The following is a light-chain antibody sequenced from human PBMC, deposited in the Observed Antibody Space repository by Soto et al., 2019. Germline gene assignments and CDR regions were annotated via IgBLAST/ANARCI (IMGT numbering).Light chain of an antibody. CDR3: QQYGSSPRT. J-gene: IGKJ1*01. V-gene: IGKV3-20*01. Sequence: EIVLTQSPGTLSLSPGERATLSCRASQSVSSSYLAWYQQKLGQAPRLLIYGASSRATGIPDRFSGSGSGTAFTLTISRLGPEDLAVYYCQQYGSSPRTFGHGPKVKI. CDR2: GAS. CDR1: QSVSSSY.